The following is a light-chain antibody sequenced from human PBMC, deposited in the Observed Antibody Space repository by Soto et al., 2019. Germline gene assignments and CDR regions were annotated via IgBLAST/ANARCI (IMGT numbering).Light chain of an antibody. Sequence: EIVLTQYPGTLSLSPGERATLSCGGSQSVRSTSFAWYQQKPGQAPRLLIYAASTRATGIPDRFSGSGSGTDFTLTISRLETEDFAAYYCQQYQFGNSQAFGHGTQVDIK. CDR2: AAS. J-gene: IGKJ1*01. CDR3: QQYQFGNSQA. CDR1: QSVRSTS. V-gene: IGKV3-20*01.